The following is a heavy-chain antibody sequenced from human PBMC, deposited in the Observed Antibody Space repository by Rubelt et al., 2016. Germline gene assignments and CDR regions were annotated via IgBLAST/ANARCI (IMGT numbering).Heavy chain of an antibody. D-gene: IGHD3-3*01. CDR3: ARSDITIFEVVKN. V-gene: IGHV3-48*02. Sequence: EVHLVESGGGLVQPGGSLRLSCAASGFTFSSNSMNWVRQAPGKGLEWVSYIGSSSRRIYYADSVKGRFTVSRDNAKNSLYLKMNSLRYEDTALYYCARSDITIFEVVKNWGQGTLVTVSS. CDR2: IGSSSRRI. CDR1: GFTFSSNS. J-gene: IGHJ4*02.